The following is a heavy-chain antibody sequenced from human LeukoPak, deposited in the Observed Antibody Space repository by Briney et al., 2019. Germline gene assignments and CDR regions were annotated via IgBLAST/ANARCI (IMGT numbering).Heavy chain of an antibody. CDR2: ISESGVGT. J-gene: IGHJ4*02. Sequence: PGGSLRLSCAASGFTFRTYAMNWVRQAPGKGLEWVSGISESGVGTNYADSVKGRFTISRDNAKNSLYLQMNSLRDEDTAVYYCARGTDVWGQGTLVTVSS. V-gene: IGHV3-23*01. CDR3: ARGTDV. CDR1: GFTFRTYA.